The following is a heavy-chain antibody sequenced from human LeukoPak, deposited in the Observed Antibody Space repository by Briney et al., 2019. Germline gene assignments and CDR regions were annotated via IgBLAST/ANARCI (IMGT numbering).Heavy chain of an antibody. J-gene: IGHJ4*02. CDR1: GGSIVSSNYY. D-gene: IGHD3-22*01. V-gene: IGHV4-39*01. CDR2: IYVRGST. Sequence: PSETLSLTCSVSGGSIVSSNYYWAWIRQPPGKGLEWIGSIYVRGSTHYNPSLKSRVTISVATSKNQLSLKLYSVTAADTAVFYCARNYFDGSGFFYWGQGTLVTVSS. CDR3: ARNYFDGSGFFY.